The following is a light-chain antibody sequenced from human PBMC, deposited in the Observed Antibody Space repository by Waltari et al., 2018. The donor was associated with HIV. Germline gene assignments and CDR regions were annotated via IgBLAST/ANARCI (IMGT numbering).Light chain of an antibody. Sequence: DIQMTQSPSTLSASVVDRVTITCRASQSISSWLAWYQQKPGKAPKLLIYKGSSLESGVPSRFSGSGSGTEFTLTINSLQPDDFATYYCQQYNSYSRTFGQGTKVEIK. J-gene: IGKJ1*01. CDR3: QQYNSYSRT. V-gene: IGKV1-5*03. CDR1: QSISSW. CDR2: KGS.